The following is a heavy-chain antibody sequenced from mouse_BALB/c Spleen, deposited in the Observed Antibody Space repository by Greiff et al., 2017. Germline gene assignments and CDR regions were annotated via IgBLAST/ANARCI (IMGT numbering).Heavy chain of an antibody. CDR2: IYPGNSDT. J-gene: IGHJ2*01. CDR1: GYTFTSYW. Sequence: VQLQQSGTVLARPGASVKMSCKASGYTFTSYWMHWVKQRPGQGLEWIGAIYPGNSDTSYNQKFKGKATMTADTSSNTAYLQLSSLTSEDTAVYYCNHYGYDYFDYWGQGTTLTVSS. V-gene: IGHV1-5*01. CDR3: NHYGYDYFDY. D-gene: IGHD1-2*01.